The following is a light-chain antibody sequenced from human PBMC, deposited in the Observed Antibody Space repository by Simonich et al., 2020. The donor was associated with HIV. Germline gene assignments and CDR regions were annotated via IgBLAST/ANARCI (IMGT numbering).Light chain of an antibody. J-gene: IGKJ4*01. CDR1: QDIRNY. CDR2: DAS. Sequence: DIQMTQSPSSLSASVGDRVTITCQASQDIRNYLKWYQQKPGKAPKLLIYDASNLETGVPSRFSGSGSGTDFTFTISSLQPEDIATYYCQQYDNLPPLTFGGGTKVEIK. V-gene: IGKV1-33*01. CDR3: QQYDNLPPLT.